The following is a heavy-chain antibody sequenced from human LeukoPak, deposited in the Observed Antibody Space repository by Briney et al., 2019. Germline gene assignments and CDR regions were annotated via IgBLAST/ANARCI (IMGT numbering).Heavy chain of an antibody. CDR1: GGSVSSGSYY. CDR3: ARGRKITFGGVIVPFDY. Sequence: SETLSLTCTVSGGSVSSGSYYWSWIRQPPGKGLEWIGYIYYSGSTNYNPSLKSRVTISVDTSKNQFSLKLSSVTAADTAVYYCARGRKITFGGVIVPFDYWGQGTLVTVSS. V-gene: IGHV4-61*01. D-gene: IGHD3-16*02. CDR2: IYYSGST. J-gene: IGHJ4*02.